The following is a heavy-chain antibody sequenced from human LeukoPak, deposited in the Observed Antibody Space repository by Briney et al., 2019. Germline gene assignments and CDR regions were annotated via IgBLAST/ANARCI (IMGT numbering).Heavy chain of an antibody. CDR2: IYHSGST. D-gene: IGHD6-13*01. CDR1: GGSISSSNW. Sequence: SETLSLTCAVSGGSISSSNWWSWVRQPPGKGLEWIGEIYHSGSTNYNPSLKSRVTISVDTSKNQFSLKLSSVTAADTAVYYCARRSSSSLYYYYYMDVWGKGTTVTISS. CDR3: ARRSSSSLYYYYYMDV. V-gene: IGHV4-4*02. J-gene: IGHJ6*03.